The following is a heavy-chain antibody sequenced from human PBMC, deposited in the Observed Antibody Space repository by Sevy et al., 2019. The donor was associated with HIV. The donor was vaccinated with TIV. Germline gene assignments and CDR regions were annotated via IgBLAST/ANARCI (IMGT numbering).Heavy chain of an antibody. Sequence: GGSLRLSCAASGFTFSSYWMHWVRQAPGKGLVWVSRINSDGSSTSYADSVKGRFTISRDNAKNTLYLQMNSLRAEDTAVYYCARGGYNWNPAAFDIWGQGTMVTVSS. CDR1: GFTFSSYW. J-gene: IGHJ3*02. CDR3: ARGGYNWNPAAFDI. V-gene: IGHV3-74*01. D-gene: IGHD1-20*01. CDR2: INSDGSST.